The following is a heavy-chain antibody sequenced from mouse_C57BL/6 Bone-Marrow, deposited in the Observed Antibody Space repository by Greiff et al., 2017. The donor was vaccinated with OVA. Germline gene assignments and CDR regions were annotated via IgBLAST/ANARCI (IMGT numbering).Heavy chain of an antibody. D-gene: IGHD1-1*01. V-gene: IGHV1-39*01. Sequence: VQLQQSGPELVKPGASVKISCKASGYSFTDYNMNWVKQSNGKGLEWIGVINPNYGTTNYNQKFKGKATLTVDQSSSTAYMQLNSLTSEDSAVYYCAFCYDSSYRYFDVWGTGTTVTVTS. CDR1: GYSFTDYN. CDR3: AFCYDSSYRYFDV. J-gene: IGHJ1*03. CDR2: INPNYGTT.